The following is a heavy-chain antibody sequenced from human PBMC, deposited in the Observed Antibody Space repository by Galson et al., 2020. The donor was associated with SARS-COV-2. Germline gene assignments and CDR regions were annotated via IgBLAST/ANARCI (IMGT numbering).Heavy chain of an antibody. D-gene: IGHD3-3*01. CDR1: GDSISSGSYF. CDR3: SRGGKYSDFIY. CDR2: IHTNGNT. Sequence: SETLSLTCTVSGDSISSGSYFWSWIRQSAGKGLAWIGRIHTNGNTNYNPSLKSRLTISTDTSKNQLSLYLSSVTATDTAFYYCSRGGKYSDFIYWGQGTLVNVSS. V-gene: IGHV4-61*02. J-gene: IGHJ4*02.